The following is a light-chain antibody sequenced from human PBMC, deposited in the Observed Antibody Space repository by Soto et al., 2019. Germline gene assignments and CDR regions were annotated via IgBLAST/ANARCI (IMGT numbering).Light chain of an antibody. J-gene: IGLJ1*01. CDR2: EVS. CDR1: SSDVGSYDL. Sequence: SLLTQPSSVSVSPGQSITISCTGTSSDVGSYDLVSWYQHHPGKAPKLMIYEVSKRPSGVSNRFSGSKSDNTASLTISGLQAEDGADYYCCSFAGSSTYVFGTGTKVTVL. CDR3: CSFAGSSTYV. V-gene: IGLV2-23*02.